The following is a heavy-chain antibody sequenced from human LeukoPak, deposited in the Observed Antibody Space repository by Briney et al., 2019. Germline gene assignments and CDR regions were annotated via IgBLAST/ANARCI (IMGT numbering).Heavy chain of an antibody. J-gene: IGHJ3*02. Sequence: ASVKVSCKASGYTFTGYYMHWVRRAPGQGLEWMGWINPNSGGTNYAQKFQGRVTMTRDTSISTAYMELSRLRSDDTAVYYCAREDYGDVGAFDIWGQGTMVTVSS. CDR1: GYTFTGYY. CDR2: INPNSGGT. V-gene: IGHV1-2*02. D-gene: IGHD4-17*01. CDR3: AREDYGDVGAFDI.